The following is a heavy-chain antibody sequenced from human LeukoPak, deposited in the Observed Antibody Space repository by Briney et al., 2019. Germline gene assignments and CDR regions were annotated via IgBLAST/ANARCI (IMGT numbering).Heavy chain of an antibody. D-gene: IGHD1-14*01. CDR2: ISGSGGST. J-gene: IGHJ4*02. Sequence: GGSLRLSCAASGFTFSRCGMTWVRQAPGKGLEWVSAISGSGGSTYYADSVKGRFTISRDNSKNTLYLQMNSLGAEDTAVYYCAKKPYLDYWGQGTLVTVSS. CDR1: GFTFSRCG. CDR3: AKKPYLDY. V-gene: IGHV3-23*01.